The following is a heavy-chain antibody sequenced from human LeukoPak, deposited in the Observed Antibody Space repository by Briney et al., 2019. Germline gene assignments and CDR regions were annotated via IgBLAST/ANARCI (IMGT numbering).Heavy chain of an antibody. Sequence: ASVKVSCKASGYTFTSYGISWVRQAPGQGLEWMGWISAYNGNTNYAQKLQGRVTMTTDTSTSTAYMELRSLRSDDTAVYYCARAITMIVVVNEIYFDYWGQGTLVTVSS. CDR3: ARAITMIVVVNEIYFDY. V-gene: IGHV1-18*01. J-gene: IGHJ4*02. CDR1: GYTFTSYG. CDR2: ISAYNGNT. D-gene: IGHD3-22*01.